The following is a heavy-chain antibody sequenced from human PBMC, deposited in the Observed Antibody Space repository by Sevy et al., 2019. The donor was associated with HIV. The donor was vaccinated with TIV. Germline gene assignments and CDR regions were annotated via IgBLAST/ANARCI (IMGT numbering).Heavy chain of an antibody. CDR3: AKNPYDNNAFDI. CDR2: IQSDGGNQ. D-gene: IGHD3-22*01. Sequence: GGSLRLSCTASGFPFSSYAIHWIRQAPGKGLEWVAYIQSDGGNQSYGDSVKGRFTISRDKSKNKVYLQMNSLRGEDMAVYYCAKNPYDNNAFDIWGQGTMVTVSS. J-gene: IGHJ3*02. V-gene: IGHV3-30*02. CDR1: GFPFSSYA.